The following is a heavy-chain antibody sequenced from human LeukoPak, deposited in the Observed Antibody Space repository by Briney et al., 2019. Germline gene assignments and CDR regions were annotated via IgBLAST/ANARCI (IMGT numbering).Heavy chain of an antibody. D-gene: IGHD2-15*01. CDR3: AKDLGAAYYYGMDV. CDR2: ISWNSGSI. V-gene: IGHV3-9*01. CDR1: GFTFDDYA. Sequence: QPGRSLRLSCAASGFTFDDYAMHWVGQAPGKGLEWVSGISWNSGSIGYADSVKGRFTISRDNAKNSLYLQMNSLRAEDTALYYCAKDLGAAYYYGMDVWGQGTTVTVSS. J-gene: IGHJ6*02.